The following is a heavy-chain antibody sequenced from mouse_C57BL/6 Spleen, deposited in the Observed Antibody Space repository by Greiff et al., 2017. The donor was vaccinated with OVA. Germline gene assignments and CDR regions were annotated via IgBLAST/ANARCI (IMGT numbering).Heavy chain of an antibody. Sequence: EVKLMESGGGLVKPGGSLKLSCAASGFTFSDYGMHWVRQAPEKGLEWVAYISSGSSTIYYADTVKGRFTISRDNAKNTLFLQMTSLRSEDTAMYYCARDVLLYYFDYWGQGTTLTVSS. CDR2: ISSGSSTI. V-gene: IGHV5-17*01. J-gene: IGHJ2*01. CDR1: GFTFSDYG. CDR3: ARDVLLYYFDY.